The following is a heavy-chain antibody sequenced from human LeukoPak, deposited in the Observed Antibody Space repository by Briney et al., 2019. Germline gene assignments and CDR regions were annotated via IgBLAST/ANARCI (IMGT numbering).Heavy chain of an antibody. V-gene: IGHV4-39*07. Sequence: SETLSLTCTVSGGSISSSSYYWGWIRQPPGKGLEWIGSIYYSGSTYYNPSLKSRVTISVDTSKNQFSLKLSSVTAADTAVYYCARRSPTTQNWYFDLWGRGTLVTVSS. CDR1: GGSISSSSYY. CDR3: ARRSPTTQNWYFDL. CDR2: IYYSGST. J-gene: IGHJ2*01. D-gene: IGHD4-17*01.